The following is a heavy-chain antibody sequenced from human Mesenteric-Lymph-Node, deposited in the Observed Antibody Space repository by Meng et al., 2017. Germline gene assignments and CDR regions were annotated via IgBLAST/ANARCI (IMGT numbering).Heavy chain of an antibody. CDR3: GRDQGRELINH. CDR2: IYYSGST. Sequence: SGPGLVKPSQTLSLTCTVSGGSIRSGDYYWSWIRQPPGKGLEWIGYIYYSGSTYYNPSLKSRVTISVDTSKNQFSLKLSSVTAADAAVYYCGRDQGRELINHWGQGALVTVSS. J-gene: IGHJ4*02. V-gene: IGHV4-30-4*01. CDR1: GGSIRSGDYY. D-gene: IGHD1-7*01.